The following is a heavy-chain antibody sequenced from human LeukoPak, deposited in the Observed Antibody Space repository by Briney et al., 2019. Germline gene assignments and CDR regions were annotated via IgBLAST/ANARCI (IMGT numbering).Heavy chain of an antibody. CDR2: VNREGTTT. J-gene: IGHJ4*02. V-gene: IGHV3-74*03. Sequence: GGSLRLSCAASGFTFNTYWMHWVRQAPGKGLVWVARVNREGTTTTYADSVKGRFTISRDNAKNTLYLQMNNLRAEDAAVYYCARDLDWILFDYWGQGTLVTVSS. CDR3: ARDLDWILFDY. D-gene: IGHD3-9*01. CDR1: GFTFNTYW.